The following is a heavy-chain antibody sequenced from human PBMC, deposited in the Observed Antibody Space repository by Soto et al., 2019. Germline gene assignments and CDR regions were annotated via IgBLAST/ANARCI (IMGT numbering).Heavy chain of an antibody. CDR1: EGTFNTYA. CDR3: TRSIGSGGVIGGFDY. V-gene: IGHV1-69*01. J-gene: IGHJ4*02. CDR2: IIPMFDTP. D-gene: IGHD3-16*02. Sequence: QVQLVQSETEVKKPGSAVKVSCKASEGTFNTYAMNWVRQAPGQGLEWMGGIIPMFDTPRYAQKFQGRVTITVDESTTPAYMELSSLRSDDTAVYYCTRSIGSGGVIGGFDYWGQGTLVTVSS.